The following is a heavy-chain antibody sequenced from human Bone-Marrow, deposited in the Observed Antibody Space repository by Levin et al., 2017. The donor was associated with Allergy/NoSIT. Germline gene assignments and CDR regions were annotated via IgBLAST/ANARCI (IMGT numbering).Heavy chain of an antibody. CDR3: ASGRNRSGTYSFS. D-gene: IGHD3-10*01. CDR2: INSDGSTT. V-gene: IGHV3-74*01. Sequence: GGSLRLSCAASGFTFSDYWMHWVRQAPGKGLVWLSRINSDGSTTDYADSVKGQFTISRDNAKNTLYLQVNRLRVEDTAVYYCASGRNRSGTYSFSWGQGTLVTVSS. J-gene: IGHJ5*02. CDR1: GFTFSDYW.